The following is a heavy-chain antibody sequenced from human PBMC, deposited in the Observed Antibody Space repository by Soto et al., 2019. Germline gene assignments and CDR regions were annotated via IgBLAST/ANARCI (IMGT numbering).Heavy chain of an antibody. CDR2: IIPIFGTE. CDR1: RGTFSSYA. J-gene: IGHJ3*02. CDR3: SRDSVGLYYDSSGYCLAFDI. D-gene: IGHD3-22*01. Sequence: QVQLVQSGAEVKKPGSSVKVSCKASRGTFSSYAIRWVRQAPGQGLEWMGGIIPIFGTENYAQKFQGRVTITADESTSTAYTELRSLRSEDTAVYYCSRDSVGLYYDSSGYCLAFDILGQGTMVTVSS. V-gene: IGHV1-69*12.